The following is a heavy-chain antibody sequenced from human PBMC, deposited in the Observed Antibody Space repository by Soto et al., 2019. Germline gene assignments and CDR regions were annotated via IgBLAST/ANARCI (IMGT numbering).Heavy chain of an antibody. CDR2: IYYSGTT. J-gene: IGHJ4*02. Sequence: QVQLQESGPGLVKPSDTLSLTCAVSGYSISSSNWWGWIRQPPGKGLEWIGYIYYSGTTYYNPSLMSRFTMSVDTSKNQFSLKLTSVTAVDTAVYYCARREIQGPIDYWGQGTLVTVSS. CDR3: ARREIQGPIDY. CDR1: GYSISSSNW. D-gene: IGHD1-26*01. V-gene: IGHV4-28*01.